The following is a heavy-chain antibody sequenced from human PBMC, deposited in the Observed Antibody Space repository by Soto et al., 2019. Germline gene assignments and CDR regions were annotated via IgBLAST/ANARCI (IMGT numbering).Heavy chain of an antibody. Sequence: PSETLSLTCTVSGGPISSYYWSWIRQPPGKGLEWIGYIHYSGSTNYNPSLMGRLTISVDTSKNQFSLKLNSVTAADTAVYYCARDTGGTLGYWGQGTLVTVS. CDR3: ARDTGGTLGY. J-gene: IGHJ4*02. CDR2: IHYSGST. D-gene: IGHD3-16*01. V-gene: IGHV4-59*01. CDR1: GGPISSYY.